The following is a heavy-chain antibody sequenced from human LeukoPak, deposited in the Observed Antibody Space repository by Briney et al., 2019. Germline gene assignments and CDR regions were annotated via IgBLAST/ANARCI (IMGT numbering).Heavy chain of an antibody. Sequence: PGGPLRLFCAAFGFTFSSCAMSWVRQTPGKGLEGVSAITESGGSTYYADSVKGRFTISRDNSKNRSYLQMNRLRAEDTALYYCARLPTGEQPENYWGQGPLVTVSS. D-gene: IGHD3-16*01. CDR3: ARLPTGEQPENY. CDR2: ITESGGST. J-gene: IGHJ4*02. CDR1: GFTFSSCA. V-gene: IGHV3-23*01.